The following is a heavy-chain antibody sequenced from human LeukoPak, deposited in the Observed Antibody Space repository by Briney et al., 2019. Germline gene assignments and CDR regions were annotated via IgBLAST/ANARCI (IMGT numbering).Heavy chain of an antibody. CDR3: ARDSSSYYDY. Sequence: SETLSLTCAVYGGSFSGDYWGWSRQPPGKGLGWIGEINHSGSTNYTPSLQSRDTISVDTSKTPFSPKLSSVTAADTAVYSCARDSSSYYDYWGQGTLVTVSS. D-gene: IGHD6-6*01. V-gene: IGHV4-34*01. CDR2: INHSGST. CDR1: GGSFSGDY. J-gene: IGHJ4*02.